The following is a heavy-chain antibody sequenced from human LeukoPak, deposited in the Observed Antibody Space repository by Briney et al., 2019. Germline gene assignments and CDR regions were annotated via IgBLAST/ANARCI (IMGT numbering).Heavy chain of an antibody. Sequence: TGGSLRLSCAASGFPFNSYAMNWVRQAPGKGLEWVSVISVSGRSTYYADSVKGRFTISRDSSKSTLYLQMNSLRAEDTAIYYCAKNHDSNTYHTDDAFDIWGQGTMVTVSS. CDR3: AKNHDSNTYHTDDAFDI. CDR1: GFPFNSYA. CDR2: ISVSGRST. V-gene: IGHV3-23*01. D-gene: IGHD2/OR15-2a*01. J-gene: IGHJ3*02.